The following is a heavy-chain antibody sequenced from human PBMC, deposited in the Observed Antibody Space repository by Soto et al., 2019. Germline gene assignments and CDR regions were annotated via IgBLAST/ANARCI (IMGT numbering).Heavy chain of an antibody. D-gene: IGHD3-3*02. CDR1: GFTFSSYG. CDR2: ISGSGGST. Sequence: GGSLRLSCAASGFTFSSYGMHWVRQAPGKGLEWVSAISGSGGSTYYADSVKGRFTISRDNSKNTLYLQMNSLRAEDTAVYYCANRPFLEWFDDYWGQGTLVTSPQ. V-gene: IGHV3-23*01. J-gene: IGHJ4*02. CDR3: ANRPFLEWFDDY.